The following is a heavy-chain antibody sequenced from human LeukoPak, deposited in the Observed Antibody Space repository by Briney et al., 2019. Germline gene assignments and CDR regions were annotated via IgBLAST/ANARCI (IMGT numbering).Heavy chain of an antibody. CDR2: VWYDESLK. Sequence: GGSLRLSCAASGFTFSTYGMHWVRQAPGKGLEWVAVVWYDESLKYYADSVKGRFTISRDNSKNTLFLQLTSLRAEDTAVYYCATYLGYCTSSNCPYFYLDVWGTGSTVIVSS. CDR3: ATYLGYCTSSNCPYFYLDV. V-gene: IGHV3-33*01. J-gene: IGHJ6*03. CDR1: GFTFSTYG. D-gene: IGHD2-2*03.